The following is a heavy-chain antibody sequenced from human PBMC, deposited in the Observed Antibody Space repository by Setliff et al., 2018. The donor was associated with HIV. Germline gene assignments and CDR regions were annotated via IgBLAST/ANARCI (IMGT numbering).Heavy chain of an antibody. V-gene: IGHV1-2*06. CDR2: INPNSGGT. CDR1: GYTFTDYS. J-gene: IGHJ3*02. Sequence: EASVKVSCKASGYTFTDYSIHWVRQAPGQGLEWMGRINPNSGGTNYAQKLQGRVTMTRDTSINTAYMELSRLRSEDTAVYYCARAFGYHDFWSGYSGDEFDIWGQGTLVTVSS. D-gene: IGHD3-3*01. CDR3: ARAFGYHDFWSGYSGDEFDI.